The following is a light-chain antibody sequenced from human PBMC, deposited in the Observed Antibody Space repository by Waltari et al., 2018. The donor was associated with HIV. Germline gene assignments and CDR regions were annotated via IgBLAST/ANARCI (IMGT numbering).Light chain of an antibody. J-gene: IGKJ4*01. V-gene: IGKV4-1*01. CDR2: WAS. CDR3: QQYYTVPPT. CDR1: RTVLYSSDNQNY. Sequence: DIVMTQSPESLAVSLGERATINCTSSRTVLYSSDNQNYLAWYLQRPGQSPRVLLFWASTRAFGVPNRVSGSGSGTDFSLTLSSLQADDVGIYYCQQYYTVPPTFGGGTKLEI.